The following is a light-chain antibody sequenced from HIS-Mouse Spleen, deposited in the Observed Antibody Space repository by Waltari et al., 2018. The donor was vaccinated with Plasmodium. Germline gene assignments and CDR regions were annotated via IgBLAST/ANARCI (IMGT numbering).Light chain of an antibody. CDR2: SNN. CDR1: ISSIGRHT. V-gene: IGLV1-44*01. Sequence: QSVLTQPPSASGTPGQSVTLPCSGTISSIGRHTVTWYQQLPGTAPKLLIYSNNQRPSGVPDRFSGSKSGTSASLAISGLQSEDEADYYCAAWDDSLNGVVFAGGTKLTVL. J-gene: IGLJ2*01. CDR3: AAWDDSLNGVV.